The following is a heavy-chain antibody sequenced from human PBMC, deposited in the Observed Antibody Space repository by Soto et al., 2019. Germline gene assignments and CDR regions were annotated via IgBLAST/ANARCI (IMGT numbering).Heavy chain of an antibody. D-gene: IGHD6-6*01. CDR2: INLNSGDT. CDR3: AREGPIAARSGSADYYYYGMDV. J-gene: IGHJ6*02. CDR1: GSTFTDSS. Sequence: ASVKVSCKASGSTFTDSSLHWVRQAPGQGLEWMGWINLNSGDTYYSQKFQGRVTLTRDTSIVTAYMELSRLRSDDTAVYYCAREGPIAARSGSADYYYYGMDVWGQGTTVTVSS. V-gene: IGHV1-2*02.